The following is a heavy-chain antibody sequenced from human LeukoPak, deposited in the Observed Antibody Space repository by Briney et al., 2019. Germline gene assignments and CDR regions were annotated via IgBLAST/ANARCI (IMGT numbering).Heavy chain of an antibody. Sequence: TGGSLRLSCAASGFTFNSYWMSWVRQAPGKGLEWVANVQQEGSEKYYVDSVKGRFTISRDNAKNSVYLQMNSLRAEDTAVYYCARPTVNFWSGHYTTWGQGTLVTVSS. D-gene: IGHD3-3*01. CDR2: VQQEGSEK. CDR1: GFTFNSYW. V-gene: IGHV3-7*01. CDR3: ARPTVNFWSGHYTT. J-gene: IGHJ5*02.